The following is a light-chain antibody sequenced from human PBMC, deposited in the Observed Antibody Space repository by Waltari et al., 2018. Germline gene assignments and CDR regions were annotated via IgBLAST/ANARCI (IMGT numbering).Light chain of an antibody. J-gene: IGKJ1*01. V-gene: IGKV1-39*01. CDR3: QQSYITPLT. CDR2: AAS. CDR1: QTISSF. Sequence: DIQMTQSPSSLSASVGERVVITCRASQTISSFLNWYQHKAGQAPKLLIYAASSLQSGVPSRFSGSRSGTDFTLTISSLQPEDFATYYCQQSYITPLTFGQGTKVEIK.